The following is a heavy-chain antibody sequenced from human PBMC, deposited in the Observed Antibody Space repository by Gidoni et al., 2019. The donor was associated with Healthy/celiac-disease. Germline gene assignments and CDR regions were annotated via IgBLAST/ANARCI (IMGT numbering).Heavy chain of an antibody. CDR2: IYSGGST. J-gene: IGHJ5*02. CDR1: GFPVSSNY. Sequence: EVQLVESGGGLVQPGGSLRLSCAASGFPVSSNYMSWVRQAPGKGLEVVSVIYSGGSTYYADSVKGRFTISRDNSKNTLYLQMNSLRAEDTAVYYCARDRSKGGNSWFDPWGQGTLVTVSS. CDR3: ARDRSKGGNSWFDP. D-gene: IGHD3-16*01. V-gene: IGHV3-66*01.